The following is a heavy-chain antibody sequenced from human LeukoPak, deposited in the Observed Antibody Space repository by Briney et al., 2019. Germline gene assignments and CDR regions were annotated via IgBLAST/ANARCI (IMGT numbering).Heavy chain of an antibody. D-gene: IGHD3-10*01. J-gene: IGHJ4*02. Sequence: SVKVSCKASGYTFTSYGISWVRQAPGQGLEWMGEIIPIFDAPTYAQKFQDRVKITTDGSSSTAYMELSGLRSEDTAVYYCARSYGSGSYYRESAFDYWGQGTLVTVSS. CDR1: GYTFTSYG. V-gene: IGHV1-69*05. CDR3: ARSYGSGSYYRESAFDY. CDR2: IIPIFDAP.